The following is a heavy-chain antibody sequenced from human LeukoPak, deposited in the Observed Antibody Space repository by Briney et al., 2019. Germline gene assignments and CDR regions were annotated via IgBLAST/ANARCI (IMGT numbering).Heavy chain of an antibody. CDR3: ARDSGTTGEVKFDP. CDR1: SGSISNYY. V-gene: IGHV4-4*07. Sequence: SETLSLTCTVSSGSISNYYWSWIRQPAGKVLEWIGRIYTSGSTTYNPSLKSRLTISIDTSKNQFSLKLSSVTAADTAVYYCARDSGTTGEVKFDPWGQGTLVTVSS. CDR2: IYTSGST. D-gene: IGHD3-10*01. J-gene: IGHJ5*02.